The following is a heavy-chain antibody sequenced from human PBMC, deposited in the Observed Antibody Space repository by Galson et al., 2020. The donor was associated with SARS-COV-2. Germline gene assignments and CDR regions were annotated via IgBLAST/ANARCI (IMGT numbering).Heavy chain of an antibody. D-gene: IGHD2-2*03. V-gene: IGHV3-23*01. Sequence: GESLKISCAASGFTFSSYAMSWVRQAPRKGLEWVSAISDNGGSTYYADSVKGRFTISRDNSKNTLYLQMNSLRAEDTAMYYCAKDGYCSSTSCYPIDYWGQGTLVTVSS. J-gene: IGHJ4*02. CDR1: GFTFSSYA. CDR2: ISDNGGST. CDR3: AKDGYCSSTSCYPIDY.